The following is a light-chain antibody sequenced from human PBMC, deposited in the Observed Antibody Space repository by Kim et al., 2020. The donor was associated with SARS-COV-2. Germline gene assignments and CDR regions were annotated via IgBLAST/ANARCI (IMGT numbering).Light chain of an antibody. V-gene: IGLV2-8*01. CDR1: SSDVGGYNY. CDR2: EVS. J-gene: IGLJ1*01. Sequence: GQSVTISCTGTSSDVGGYNYVSWYQQHPGKAPKLMIYEVSKRPSGVPDRFSGSKSGNTASLTVSGLQAEDEADYYCSSYAGSNPYGFGTGTKVTVL. CDR3: SSYAGSNPYG.